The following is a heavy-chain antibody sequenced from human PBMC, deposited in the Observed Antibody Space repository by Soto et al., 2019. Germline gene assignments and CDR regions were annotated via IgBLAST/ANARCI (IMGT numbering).Heavy chain of an antibody. D-gene: IGHD3-22*01. CDR2: ISSSSSYI. Sequence: GSLRLSCAASGFTFSSYSMNWVRQAPGKGLEWVSSISSSSSYIYYADSVKGRFTISRDNAKNSLYLQMNSLRAEDTAVYYCVRYYYDSSGLYGMDVWGQGTTVTVSS. CDR3: VRYYYDSSGLYGMDV. J-gene: IGHJ6*02. V-gene: IGHV3-21*01. CDR1: GFTFSSYS.